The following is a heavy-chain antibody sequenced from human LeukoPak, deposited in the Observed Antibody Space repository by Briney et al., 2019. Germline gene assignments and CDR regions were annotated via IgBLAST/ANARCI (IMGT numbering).Heavy chain of an antibody. V-gene: IGHV3-53*01. Sequence: PGGSLRLSCAASGFTVSSNYMSWVRQAPGKGLEWVSVIYSGGTTNYADSVKGRFTISRDNSKNTLFLQMNSLRAEDTAVYYCARGGYNYGFVTQSDEGPYYYYGMDVWGQGTTVTVSS. D-gene: IGHD5-18*01. CDR1: GFTVSSNY. CDR2: IYSGGTT. J-gene: IGHJ6*02. CDR3: ARGGYNYGFVTQSDEGPYYYYGMDV.